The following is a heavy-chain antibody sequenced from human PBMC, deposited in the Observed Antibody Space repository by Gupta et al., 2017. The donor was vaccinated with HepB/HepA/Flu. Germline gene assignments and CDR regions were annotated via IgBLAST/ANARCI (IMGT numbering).Heavy chain of an antibody. V-gene: IGHV4-59*01. Sequence: QVQLQESGPGLVKPSETLSLTCTDSGGSISSYYGSWIRQPPGKGLEWIGYIYYSGSTNYNPSLKSRVTISVDTSKNQFSLKLSSVTAADTAVYYCARDLAAAVDMGYYGMDVWGQGTTVTGSS. CDR2: IYYSGST. D-gene: IGHD6-13*01. J-gene: IGHJ6*02. CDR1: GGSISSYY. CDR3: ARDLAAAVDMGYYGMDV.